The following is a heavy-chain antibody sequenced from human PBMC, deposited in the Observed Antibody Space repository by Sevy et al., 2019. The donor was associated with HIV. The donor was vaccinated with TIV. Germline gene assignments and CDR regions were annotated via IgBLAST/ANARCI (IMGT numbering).Heavy chain of an antibody. CDR3: ATNPAAENDAFDI. V-gene: IGHV1-2*02. D-gene: IGHD2-2*01. CDR1: GYTFTGYY. CDR2: SNPNSGDA. Sequence: ASVKVSCKASGYTFTGYYIHWVRQAPGQGLEWMGWSNPNSGDANYAQKFQGRVTMTRDTSIRTAYMELSRLRSDDTAVYYCATNPAAENDAFDIWGQGTMVTVSS. J-gene: IGHJ3*02.